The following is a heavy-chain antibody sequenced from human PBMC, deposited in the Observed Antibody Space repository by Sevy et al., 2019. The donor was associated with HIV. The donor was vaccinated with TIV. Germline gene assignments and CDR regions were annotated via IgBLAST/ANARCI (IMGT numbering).Heavy chain of an antibody. Sequence: GGYLRLSCAASGFTFSSYAMSWVRQAPGKGLEWVSAISGSGGSTYYADSVKGRFTISRDNSKNTLYLQMNSLRAEDTAVYYCAPTVGAPFSRPGEGENFDYWGQGTLVTVSS. CDR2: ISGSGGST. CDR3: APTVGAPFSRPGEGENFDY. CDR1: GFTFSSYA. D-gene: IGHD1-26*01. V-gene: IGHV3-23*01. J-gene: IGHJ4*02.